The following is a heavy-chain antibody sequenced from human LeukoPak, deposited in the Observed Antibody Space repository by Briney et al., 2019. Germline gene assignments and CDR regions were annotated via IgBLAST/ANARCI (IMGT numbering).Heavy chain of an antibody. CDR2: NCDSDNT. D-gene: IGHD2-21*01. J-gene: IGHJ4*02. Sequence: SETLSLTCAVYGGSFSGYYWSWIRQPPGKGLEWIGYNCDSDNTDYKPSLKSRVTISLDTSKNQFSLKLPSATAADTAVYYCARWHSHGRYFDYWGQGALVTVSS. CDR3: ARWHSHGRYFDY. V-gene: IGHV4-59*01. CDR1: GGSFSGYY.